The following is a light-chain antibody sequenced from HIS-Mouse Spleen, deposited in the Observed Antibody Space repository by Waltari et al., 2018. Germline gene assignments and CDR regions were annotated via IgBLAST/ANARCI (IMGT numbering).Light chain of an antibody. Sequence: DIQMTQSPSSLSASVGDRVTITCQSSQDLSNYLNWYQQKPGKAPKRMIYDASNLETAVTSRFSRSGSGTDFTCTISSLQPEDIATYYGKQYDNLITFGQGTRLEIK. CDR1: QDLSNY. CDR3: KQYDNLIT. V-gene: IGKV1-33*01. J-gene: IGKJ5*01. CDR2: DAS.